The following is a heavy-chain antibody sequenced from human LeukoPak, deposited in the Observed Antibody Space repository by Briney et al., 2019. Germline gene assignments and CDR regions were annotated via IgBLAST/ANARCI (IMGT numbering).Heavy chain of an antibody. CDR3: ARGTGLGGDYVSN. V-gene: IGHV1-46*01. Sequence: ASVKVSCKASGYTCLTYYMHWVRQAPGQGLEWMGVINPSGGTTSYAQKFQARVTMTRDTSTSTVYMELSSLRSEDTAVYYCARGTGLGGDYVSNWGQGTLVTVSS. J-gene: IGHJ4*02. CDR1: GYTCLTYY. CDR2: INPSGGTT. D-gene: IGHD4-17*01.